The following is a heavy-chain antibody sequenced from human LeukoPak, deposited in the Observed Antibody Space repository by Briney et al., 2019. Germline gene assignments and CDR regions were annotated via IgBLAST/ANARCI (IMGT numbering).Heavy chain of an antibody. Sequence: PGGSLRLSCVVSGFTFSTSAMSWVRQAPGKGLEWVSGISESGGSTYYADSVKGRFTSSRDNSKNTLYLQMNNLRAKDTAAYYCAKGSFWGQGTLVTVSS. CDR3: AKGSF. J-gene: IGHJ4*02. CDR2: ISESGGST. CDR1: GFTFSTSA. D-gene: IGHD3-10*01. V-gene: IGHV3-23*01.